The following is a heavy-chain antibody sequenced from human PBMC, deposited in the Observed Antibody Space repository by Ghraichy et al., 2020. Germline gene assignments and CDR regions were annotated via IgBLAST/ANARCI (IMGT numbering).Heavy chain of an antibody. CDR1: GFTFSRIA. J-gene: IGHJ6*03. Sequence: LSLTCAASGFTFSRIAMTWVRQAPGKGLEWVSTISSAAVTYYADSVKGRFTISRDNSKNTLYLQMNSLRAEDTAVYYCAKDVGDFYYYYYYMDVWGRGTTVTVSS. D-gene: IGHD2-21*01. CDR2: ISSAAVT. V-gene: IGHV3-23*01. CDR3: AKDVGDFYYYYYYMDV.